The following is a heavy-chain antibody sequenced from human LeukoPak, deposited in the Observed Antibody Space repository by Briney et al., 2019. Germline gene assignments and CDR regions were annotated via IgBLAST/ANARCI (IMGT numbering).Heavy chain of an antibody. CDR2: INPNRGGT. J-gene: IGHJ4*02. V-gene: IGHV1-2*05. CDR1: GYTFTGYY. Sequence: ASVKVSCKASGYTFTGYYIYWVREAPGQGREWMGGINPNRGGTNNAHKFEGRDTMTRHAPISTAYMELRRLRSDATVVDYCARDLVYYDSSGYYDYWGQGTLVTVSS. CDR3: ARDLVYYDSSGYYDY. D-gene: IGHD3-22*01.